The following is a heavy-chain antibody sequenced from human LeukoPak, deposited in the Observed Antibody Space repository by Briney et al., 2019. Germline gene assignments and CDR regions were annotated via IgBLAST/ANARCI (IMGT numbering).Heavy chain of an antibody. Sequence: SETLSLTCTVSGGSISSGGYYWSWIRQHPGKGLEWIGYIYYSGSTYYNPSLKSRVTISVDTSKNQFSLKLSSVTAADTAVYYCARGIAARAAYYYYYMDVWGQGTTVTVSS. D-gene: IGHD6-6*01. CDR2: IYYSGST. V-gene: IGHV4-31*03. J-gene: IGHJ6*02. CDR3: ARGIAARAAYYYYYMDV. CDR1: GGSISSGGYY.